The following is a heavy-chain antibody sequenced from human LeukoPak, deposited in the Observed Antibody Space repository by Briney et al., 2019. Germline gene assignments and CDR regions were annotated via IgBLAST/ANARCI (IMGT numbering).Heavy chain of an antibody. D-gene: IGHD3-10*02. Sequence: SETLSLTCIVSGYSISSGDYWGWIRQPPGKGLEWIGSFSHGENTYYNPSLKSRVTISVDTSKNQFSLKLSSVTAADTAVYYCARLRGYYDRRGIDYWGQGTLVTVSS. V-gene: IGHV4-38-2*02. J-gene: IGHJ4*02. CDR2: FSHGENT. CDR1: GYSISSGDY. CDR3: ARLRGYYDRRGIDY.